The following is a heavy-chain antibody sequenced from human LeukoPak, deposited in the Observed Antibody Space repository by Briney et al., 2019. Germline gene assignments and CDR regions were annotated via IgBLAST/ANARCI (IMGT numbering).Heavy chain of an antibody. CDR3: ASYCTNTNCYFDS. D-gene: IGHD2-8*01. V-gene: IGHV3-7*05. CDR2: IKQDGSEK. CDR1: AFTFRSFW. Sequence: GGSLRLSCAASAFTFRSFWMSWVRQAPGKGLEWVANIKQDGSEKYYVDSVKGRFTISRDNAKNSLFLQMNSLRAEDTAVYYCASYCTNTNCYFDSWGQGTPVTVSS. J-gene: IGHJ4*02.